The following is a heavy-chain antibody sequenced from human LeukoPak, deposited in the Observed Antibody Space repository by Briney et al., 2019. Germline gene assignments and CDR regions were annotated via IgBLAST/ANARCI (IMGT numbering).Heavy chain of an antibody. CDR1: GFTFSDYG. CDR3: AKRPVYNGGWYYFDY. J-gene: IGHJ4*02. D-gene: IGHD6-19*01. V-gene: IGHV3-23*01. Sequence: GGSLRLSCAAPGFTFSDYGMSWVRQAPGKGLEWVSTITNSGGNTYYNADSVKGRFTISRDNSKNTLYLQMNSLRAEDTAAYHCAKRPVYNGGWYYFDYWGQGALVTVSS. CDR2: ITNSGGNT.